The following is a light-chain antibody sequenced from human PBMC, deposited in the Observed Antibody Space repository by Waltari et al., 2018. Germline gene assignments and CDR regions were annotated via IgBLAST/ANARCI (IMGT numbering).Light chain of an antibody. CDR3: QVWDSSNDHPVV. CDR2: YDS. J-gene: IGLJ2*01. V-gene: IGLV3-21*04. Sequence: SYVLTQPPSVSVAPGKTARVICGGNDIGSQTVHWYQQKPGQAPVVVISYDSDRPSGIPERFAGSNSGDTATLTISRVEAGDEADYYCQVWDSSNDHPVVFGGGTKLTVL. CDR1: DIGSQT.